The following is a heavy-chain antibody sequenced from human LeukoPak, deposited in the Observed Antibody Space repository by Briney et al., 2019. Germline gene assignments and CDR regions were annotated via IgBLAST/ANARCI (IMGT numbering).Heavy chain of an antibody. CDR1: GFTFSSYW. CDR2: IKQDGSEK. Sequence: GGSLRLSCAASGFTFSSYWMSWVRQAPGKGLEWVANIKQDGSEKYYVDSVKGRFTISRDNAKNSLYLQMNSLRAEDTAVYYCARSLIAAAGRYFQHWGQGTLVTVSS. D-gene: IGHD6-13*01. CDR3: ARSLIAAAGRYFQH. V-gene: IGHV3-7*01. J-gene: IGHJ1*01.